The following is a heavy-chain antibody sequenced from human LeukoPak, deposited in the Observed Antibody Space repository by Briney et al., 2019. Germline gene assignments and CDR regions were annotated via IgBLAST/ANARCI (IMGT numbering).Heavy chain of an antibody. D-gene: IGHD6-19*01. CDR2: INHSGST. V-gene: IGHV4-34*01. Sequence: KPSETLSLTCAVYGGSFSGYYWSWIRQPPGKGLEWIGEINHSGSTNYNPSLKSRVTISVDTSKNQFSLKLSSVTAADTAVYYCAREYSSGGSNYYYYYMDVWGKGTTVTISS. J-gene: IGHJ6*03. CDR3: AREYSSGGSNYYYYYMDV. CDR1: GGSFSGYY.